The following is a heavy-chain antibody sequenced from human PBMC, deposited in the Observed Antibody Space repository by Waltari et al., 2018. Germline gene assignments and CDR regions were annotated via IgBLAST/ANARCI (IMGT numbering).Heavy chain of an antibody. V-gene: IGHV3-53*02. Sequence: EVQLVETGGGLIQHGCSMRLSCAASGFTVSSNYISWDRQAPGKGLEWVSVIYSGGNTYYADSVKGRFTISRDNSKNTLYLQMNSLRVEDTAVYYCVRNYNGKLYWGQGTLVTVSS. CDR2: IYSGGNT. D-gene: IGHD3-10*01. J-gene: IGHJ4*02. CDR1: GFTVSSNY. CDR3: VRNYNGKLY.